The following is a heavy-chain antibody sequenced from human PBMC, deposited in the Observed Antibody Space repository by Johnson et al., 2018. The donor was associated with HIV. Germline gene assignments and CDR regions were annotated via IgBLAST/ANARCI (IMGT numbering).Heavy chain of an antibody. J-gene: IGHJ3*02. D-gene: IGHD6-13*01. CDR1: GFTFSSYW. CDR2: IKQDGSEK. CDR3: ARVRQQLVSDAFDI. Sequence: VQLVESGGGLVQPGGSLRLSCAASGFTFSSYWMSWVRQAPGKGLEWVANIKQDGSEKYYVDSVKGRFTISRDNAENSRYLQMNSLRAEDTAVYYCARVRQQLVSDAFDIWGQGTMVTVSS. V-gene: IGHV3-7*01.